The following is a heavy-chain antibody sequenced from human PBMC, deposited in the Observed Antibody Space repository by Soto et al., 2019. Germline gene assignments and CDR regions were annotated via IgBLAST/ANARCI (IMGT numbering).Heavy chain of an antibody. D-gene: IGHD6-19*01. Sequence: SETLSLTCSVSGGSISGSYWSWIRQSPGKGLEWLGYVYYTGSTNYSPSLKSRVTMSVDTSKNQFSLKLSSVTAADTAVYYCARGAVAGKIYYFDYWGQGTLVTVSS. J-gene: IGHJ4*02. CDR3: ARGAVAGKIYYFDY. V-gene: IGHV4-59*12. CDR2: VYYTGST. CDR1: GGSISGSY.